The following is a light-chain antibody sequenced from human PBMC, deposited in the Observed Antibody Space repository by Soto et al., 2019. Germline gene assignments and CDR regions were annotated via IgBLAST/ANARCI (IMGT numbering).Light chain of an antibody. CDR2: GAS. Sequence: EIVLTQSPATLSSSPWERVTLSCRASQSVSSSYLAWYHQKPGQAPRHLIYGASSRATGVPDRFSGSGSGTDFTLTISSLQHEDFAVYYCQHYYNWPPWTFGQGTKVDIK. J-gene: IGKJ1*01. CDR1: QSVSSSY. V-gene: IGKV3-20*01. CDR3: QHYYNWPPWT.